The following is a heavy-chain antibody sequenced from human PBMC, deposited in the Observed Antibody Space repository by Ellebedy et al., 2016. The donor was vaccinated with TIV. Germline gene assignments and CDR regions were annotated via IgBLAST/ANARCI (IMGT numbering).Heavy chain of an antibody. CDR2: IIPIFGTT. D-gene: IGHD6-19*01. J-gene: IGHJ4*02. CDR3: AESDGSSAWGADY. V-gene: IGHV1-69*01. Sequence: SVKVSCXASGGTFNAYAISWVRKAPGQGLEWIGGIIPIFGTTNYAQKFQGRVTITADELTSTAVMELSSLRSEDTAVYYCAESDGSSAWGADYWGQGTLVTVSS. CDR1: GGTFNAYA.